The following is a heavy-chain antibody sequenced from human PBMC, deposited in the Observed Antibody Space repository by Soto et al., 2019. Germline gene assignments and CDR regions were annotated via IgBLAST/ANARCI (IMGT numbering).Heavy chain of an antibody. J-gene: IGHJ5*02. Sequence: PSETLCLTCAVYGGSFSGYYWSWIRQPPGKGLEWIGEINHSGSTNYNPSLKSRVTISVDTSKNQFSLKLSSVTAADTAVYYCASKIVVVVAATNVNWFDPWGQGTLVTV. V-gene: IGHV4-34*01. CDR3: ASKIVVVVAATNVNWFDP. CDR1: GGSFSGYY. D-gene: IGHD2-15*01. CDR2: INHSGST.